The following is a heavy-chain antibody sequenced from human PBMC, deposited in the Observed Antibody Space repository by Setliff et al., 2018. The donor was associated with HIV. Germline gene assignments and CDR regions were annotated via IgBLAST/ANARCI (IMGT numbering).Heavy chain of an antibody. J-gene: IGHJ4*02. CDR2: TKNQANGLTT. Sequence: GESLKISCVASGFSIGDHYMDWVRQAPGKGLEWVGRTKNQANGLTTEYAASVQGRFTISRDESKNSLFLQMNSLSTEDTAVYYCARNQGNSFGQGFDYWGQGTLVTVSS. CDR1: GFSIGDHY. D-gene: IGHD5-18*01. V-gene: IGHV3-72*01. CDR3: ARNQGNSFGQGFDY.